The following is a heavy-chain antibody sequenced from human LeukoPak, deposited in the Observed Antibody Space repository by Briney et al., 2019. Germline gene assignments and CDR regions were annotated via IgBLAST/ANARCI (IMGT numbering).Heavy chain of an antibody. CDR2: IYHSGST. J-gene: IGHJ4*02. D-gene: IGHD5-12*01. CDR3: AREFGSGCFDY. Sequence: SETLSLTCTVSGYSISSGYYWGWIRQPPGKGLEWIGSIYHSGSTYYNPSLKSRVTISVDTSKNQFSLKLSSVTAADTAVYYCAREFGSGCFDYWGQGTLVTVSS. V-gene: IGHV4-38-2*02. CDR1: GYSISSGYY.